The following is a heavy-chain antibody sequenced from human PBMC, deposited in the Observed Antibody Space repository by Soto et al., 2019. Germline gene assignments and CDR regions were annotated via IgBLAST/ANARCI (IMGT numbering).Heavy chain of an antibody. V-gene: IGHV4-31*03. J-gene: IGHJ5*02. Sequence: SETLSLTCTVSGGSISSGGYYWSWIRQHPGKGLEWIGYIYYSGSTYYNPSLKSRVTISVDTSKNQFSLKLSSVTAADTAVYYCARDGPYYYGSGSYGNWFDPWGQGTLLTVSS. CDR2: IYYSGST. D-gene: IGHD3-10*01. CDR1: GGSISSGGYY. CDR3: ARDGPYYYGSGSYGNWFDP.